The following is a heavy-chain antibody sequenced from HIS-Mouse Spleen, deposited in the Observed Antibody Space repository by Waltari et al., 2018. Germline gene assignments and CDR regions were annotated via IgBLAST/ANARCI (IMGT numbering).Heavy chain of an antibody. J-gene: IGHJ1*01. CDR3: ARGALRGSYYWGEYFQH. CDR2: SKHSGST. CDR1: GGSFSGYY. Sequence: QVQLQQWGAGLLKPSETLSLTCAVYGGSFSGYYWRWIRQPPGKGLEWSGESKHSGSTNYNPALKSRVTISLDTSKNQFSRKLSSVTAADTAVYYWARGALRGSYYWGEYFQHWGQGTLVTVSS. V-gene: IGHV4-34*01. D-gene: IGHD1-26*01.